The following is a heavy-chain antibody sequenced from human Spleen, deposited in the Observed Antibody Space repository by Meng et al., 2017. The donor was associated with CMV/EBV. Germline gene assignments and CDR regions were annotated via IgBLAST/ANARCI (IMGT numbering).Heavy chain of an antibody. D-gene: IGHD1-14*01. CDR1: GGSINGFY. Sequence: SETLSLTCTVSGGSINGFYWNWIRQSPGRGLEWIGFISDSGSTTYTPSLKNRVTISADMSKNAFSLNLRSVTAADTAVYFCARAKYRNAFDIWGQRTLVTVSS. J-gene: IGHJ3*02. CDR3: ARAKYRNAFDI. CDR2: ISDSGST. V-gene: IGHV4-59*01.